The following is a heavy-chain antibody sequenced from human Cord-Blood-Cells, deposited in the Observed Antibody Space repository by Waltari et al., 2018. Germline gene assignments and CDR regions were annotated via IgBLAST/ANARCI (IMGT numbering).Heavy chain of an antibody. J-gene: IGHJ3*02. V-gene: IGHV1-3*01. D-gene: IGHD7-27*01. Sequence: QVQLVQSGAEVKKPGASVKVSCKASGYTFTSYAMHWVRQAPGQRLEWMGWINAGNGNTKYSQKFQGRVTITRDTSASTAYMGLSSLRSEDTAVYYCARGKTGDAFDIWGQGTMVTVSS. CDR2: INAGNGNT. CDR1: GYTFTSYA. CDR3: ARGKTGDAFDI.